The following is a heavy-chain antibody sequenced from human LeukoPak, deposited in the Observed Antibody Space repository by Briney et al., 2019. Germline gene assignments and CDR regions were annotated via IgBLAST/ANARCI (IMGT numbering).Heavy chain of an antibody. J-gene: IGHJ4*02. D-gene: IGHD6-13*01. CDR1: GGSISSSSYY. V-gene: IGHV4-39*07. Sequence: PSETLSLTCTVSGGSISSSSYYWSWIRQPPGKGLEWIGEINHSGSTNYNPSLKSRVTISVDTPKNQFSLKLSSVTAADTAVYYCARTSSSWYWLDYWGQGTLVTVSS. CDR3: ARTSSSWYWLDY. CDR2: INHSGST.